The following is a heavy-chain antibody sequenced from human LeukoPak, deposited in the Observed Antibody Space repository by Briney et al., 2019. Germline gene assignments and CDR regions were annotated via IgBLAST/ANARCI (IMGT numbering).Heavy chain of an antibody. CDR2: ISSSSSYI. CDR3: TTRDHVVVPTATHLYYAMDV. Sequence: GGSLRLSCVASGFTFSSYSMNWVRQAPGKGPEWVSSISSSSSYIYYADSVKGRFTISRDNAKNSLYLQMSSLRAEDTALYYCTTRDHVVVPTATHLYYAMDVWGQGTTVTVSS. J-gene: IGHJ6*02. D-gene: IGHD2-2*01. V-gene: IGHV3-21*01. CDR1: GFTFSSYS.